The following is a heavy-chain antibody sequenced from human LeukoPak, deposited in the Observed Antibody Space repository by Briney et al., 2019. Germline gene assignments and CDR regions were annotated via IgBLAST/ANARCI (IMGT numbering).Heavy chain of an antibody. CDR3: ATRDPAEALVPWLPDC. Sequence: ASVKVSCKASGYTFTDCFIHWVRQAPGQGLEWMGRINPNSGGTNYAQIFQGRVSMTRDTSVSTAYMELSRLTSDDTAVYYCATRDPAEALVPWLPDCWGQGTLVTVSA. D-gene: IGHD3-22*01. V-gene: IGHV1-2*06. J-gene: IGHJ4*02. CDR2: INPNSGGT. CDR1: GYTFTDCF.